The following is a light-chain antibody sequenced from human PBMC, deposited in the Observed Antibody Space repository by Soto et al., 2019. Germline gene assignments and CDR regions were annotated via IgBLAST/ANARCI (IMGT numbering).Light chain of an antibody. V-gene: IGLV2-8*01. CDR1: SSDVGGYNY. Sequence: QSALTQPPSASGSPGQSVTISCTGTSSDVGGYNYVSWYQQHPGKAPKLMIYEVSKRPSGVPDRFSGSKSGNTASLTGSGLQAEDEADYYCSAYAGSNNYVFGTGTKVTGL. CDR2: EVS. CDR3: SAYAGSNNYV. J-gene: IGLJ1*01.